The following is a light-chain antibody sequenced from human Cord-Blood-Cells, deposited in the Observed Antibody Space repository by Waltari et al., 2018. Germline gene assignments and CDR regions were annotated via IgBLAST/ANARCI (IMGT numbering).Light chain of an antibody. CDR3: AAWDDSLNGSWV. V-gene: IGLV1-44*01. CDR1: SSNIGSNT. J-gene: IGLJ3*02. Sequence: QSVLTHPPSASGTPGQRVTISCSGSSSNIGSNTVNWYQQLPGTPPKLLIYSNNQRPSGVPDRVSGSKSGTSASLASSGLQSEDGADYYCAAWDDSLNGSWVFGGGTKLTVL. CDR2: SNN.